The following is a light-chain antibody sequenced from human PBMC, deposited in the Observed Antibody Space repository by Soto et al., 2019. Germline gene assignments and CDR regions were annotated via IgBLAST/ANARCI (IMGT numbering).Light chain of an antibody. CDR1: QGIRND. CDR2: AAS. CDR3: QQYNSYSIT. J-gene: IGKJ5*01. V-gene: IGKV1-17*01. Sequence: DIQMTQSPSSLSASVGDRVTISCRASQGIRNDLAWYQQKPGKAPKLLIFAASNLQSGVPSRFSGSGSGTDFTLTISRLQPDDFATYYCQQYNSYSITFGQGTRLEIK.